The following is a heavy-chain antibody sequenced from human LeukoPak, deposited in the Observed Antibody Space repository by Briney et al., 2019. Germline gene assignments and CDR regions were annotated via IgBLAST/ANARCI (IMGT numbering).Heavy chain of an antibody. CDR3: ANLIAVAGTVFDY. J-gene: IGHJ4*02. Sequence: GGSLRLSCAASGFIFSSYAMSWVRQAPGKGLEWVSTISGSGGSTYYADSVKGRFTISRDNSKNTVYLQMNSLRAEDTAVYYCANLIAVAGTVFDYWGQGTLVTVSS. D-gene: IGHD6-19*01. CDR1: GFIFSSYA. V-gene: IGHV3-23*01. CDR2: ISGSGGST.